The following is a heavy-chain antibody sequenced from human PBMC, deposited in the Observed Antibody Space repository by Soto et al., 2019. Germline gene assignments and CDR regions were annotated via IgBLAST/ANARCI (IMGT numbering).Heavy chain of an antibody. CDR3: ARYCNKSDSRHLYTFDY. Sequence: LSLTCTVSGGSVSNGMYYWSWIRQPPGKGLEWIGNVYFTGTTIYNPSLKSRVTMSVDTYKDQFFLKLTSVTAADTAVYYCARYCNKSDSRHLYTFDYWGLGTLVTVSS. CDR1: GGSVSNGMYY. V-gene: IGHV4-61*01. CDR2: VYFTGTT. J-gene: IGHJ4*02. D-gene: IGHD2-15*01.